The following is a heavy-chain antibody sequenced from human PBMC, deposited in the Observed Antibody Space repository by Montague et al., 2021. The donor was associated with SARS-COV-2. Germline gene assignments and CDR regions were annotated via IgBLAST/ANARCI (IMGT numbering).Heavy chain of an antibody. V-gene: IGHV4-59*01. D-gene: IGHD5-12*01. CDR1: GGSMINNY. CDR2: IYYTGST. CDR3: ARGGGRLQYSYYYGMDV. Sequence: SETLSLTCSVSGGSMINNYWSWIRQPPGKGLEWMGYIYYTGSTDYNPSLESRATLSIDTSKNEFSLKLTFVTAADTAVYYCARGGGRLQYSYYYGMDVWGQGTTVTVSS. J-gene: IGHJ6*02.